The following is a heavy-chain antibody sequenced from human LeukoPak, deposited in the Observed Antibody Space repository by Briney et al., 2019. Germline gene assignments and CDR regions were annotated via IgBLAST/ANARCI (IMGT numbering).Heavy chain of an antibody. J-gene: IGHJ1*01. CDR1: GYTFSNCW. Sequence: GESLKISCKGSGYTFSNCWIGWVRQMPGKGLEWMGIIYPGDSDTTYSPSFQGQVTISADKTISTAYLQWSSLKASDTAMYYCARLDYGDYLEYFQHWGQGTLVTVSS. V-gene: IGHV5-51*01. CDR2: IYPGDSDT. CDR3: ARLDYGDYLEYFQH. D-gene: IGHD4-17*01.